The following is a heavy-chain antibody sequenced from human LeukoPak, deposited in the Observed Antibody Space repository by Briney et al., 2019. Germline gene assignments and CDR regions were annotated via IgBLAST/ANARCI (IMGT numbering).Heavy chain of an antibody. D-gene: IGHD4-17*01. CDR2: INPSGGST. Sequence: GASVKVSCKASGYTFTSYYMHRVRQAPGQGLEWMGIINPSGGSTSYAQKFQGRVTMTRDTSTSTVYMELSSLRSEDTAVYYCARDEGPTGFDYWGQGTLVTVSS. CDR1: GYTFTSYY. V-gene: IGHV1-46*01. CDR3: ARDEGPTGFDY. J-gene: IGHJ4*02.